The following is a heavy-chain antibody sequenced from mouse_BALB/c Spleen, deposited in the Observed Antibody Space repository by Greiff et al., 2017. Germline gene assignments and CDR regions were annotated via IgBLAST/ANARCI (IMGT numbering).Heavy chain of an antibody. CDR1: GYTFTSYT. CDR3: ARARDYDYDYAMDY. V-gene: IGHV1-4*01. CDR2: INPSSGYT. J-gene: IGHJ4*01. D-gene: IGHD2-4*01. Sequence: QVQLKESGAELARPGASVKMSCKASGYTFTSYTMHWVKQRPGQGLEWIGYINPSSGYTNYNQKFEDKATLTADKSSSTAYMQLSSLTSEDSAVYYCARARDYDYDYAMDYWGQGTSVTVSS.